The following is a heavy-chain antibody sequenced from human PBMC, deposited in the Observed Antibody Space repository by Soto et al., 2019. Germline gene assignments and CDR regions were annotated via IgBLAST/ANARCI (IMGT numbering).Heavy chain of an antibody. Sequence: QVQLVESGGGLVKPEGSLRLSCAASGFAFSGYYMSWIRQAPGKGLEWISYISSSGNTKYYADSVKGRFSISRDNAENSLWLQVNRLRAEDTAVYYCARTLGYCNSISCYGLYMDVWGKGATVTVSS. D-gene: IGHD2-2*01. J-gene: IGHJ6*03. CDR2: ISSSGNTK. CDR1: GFAFSGYY. CDR3: ARTLGYCNSISCYGLYMDV. V-gene: IGHV3-11*01.